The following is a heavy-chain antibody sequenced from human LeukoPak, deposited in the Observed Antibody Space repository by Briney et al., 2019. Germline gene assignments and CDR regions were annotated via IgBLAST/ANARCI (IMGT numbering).Heavy chain of an antibody. CDR2: IYHGGST. CDR1: GDSISNSHW. V-gene: IGHV4-4*02. Sequence: SGTLSLTCAVSGDSISNSHWWSWVRQPPRKGLEWIGEIYHGGSTNFNPSLKSRVTISVDRSNNQFSLRLTSVTAADAAVYYCARGEEHGSGTVHFDYWGQGTLVTVSS. CDR3: ARGEEHGSGTVHFDY. D-gene: IGHD3-10*01. J-gene: IGHJ4*02.